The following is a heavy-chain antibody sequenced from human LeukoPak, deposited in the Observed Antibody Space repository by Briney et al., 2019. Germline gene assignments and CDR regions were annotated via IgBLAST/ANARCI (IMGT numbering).Heavy chain of an antibody. J-gene: IGHJ4*02. V-gene: IGHV4-4*07. CDR3: ARDRHDFWSGYSFYFDY. Sequence: SETLSLTCTVSGGSISSYYWSWIRQPAGKGLEWIGRIYTSGSTNYNPSLKSRVTISVDTSKNQFSLKLSSVTAADTAVYYCARDRHDFWSGYSFYFDYWGQGTLVTVSS. CDR2: IYTSGST. D-gene: IGHD3-3*01. CDR1: GGSISSYY.